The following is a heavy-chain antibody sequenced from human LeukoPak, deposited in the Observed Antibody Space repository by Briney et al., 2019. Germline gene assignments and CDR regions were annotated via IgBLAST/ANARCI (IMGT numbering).Heavy chain of an antibody. J-gene: IGHJ4*02. CDR2: ITGSGSA. D-gene: IGHD5-12*01. CDR3: AKDLMAEGGYSGYGIDY. CDR1: GFTFSSYG. Sequence: GGSLRLSCSASGFTFSSYGMSWVRQAPGKGLKWVSGITGSGSAYYGDSVKGRFAISRDNSKNTLYLQMNSLRAEDTAVYYCAKDLMAEGGYSGYGIDYWGQGTLVTVSS. V-gene: IGHV3-23*01.